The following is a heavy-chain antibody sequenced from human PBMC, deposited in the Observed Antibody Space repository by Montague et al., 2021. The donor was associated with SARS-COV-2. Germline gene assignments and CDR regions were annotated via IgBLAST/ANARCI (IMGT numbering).Heavy chain of an antibody. CDR1: GYSFSTYW. V-gene: IGHV5-51*01. J-gene: IGHJ4*02. D-gene: IGHD5/OR15-5a*01. Sequence: QSGAEVKKPGESLKISCKGSGYSFSTYWIGWVRQMPGKGLEWMGVIYPDDSDAEYGPSFEGQVTFSADKSVNTAYIQWDSLQASDTAIYYCARQGSTLIPFDHWGQGTPVTVSS. CDR3: ARQGSTLIPFDH. CDR2: IYPDDSDA.